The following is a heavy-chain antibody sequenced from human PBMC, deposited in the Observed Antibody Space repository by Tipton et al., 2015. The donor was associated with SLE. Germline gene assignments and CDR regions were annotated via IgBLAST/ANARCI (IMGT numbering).Heavy chain of an antibody. D-gene: IGHD6-19*01. CDR1: GFTFSSYW. Sequence: SLRLSCAASGFTFSSYWMSWVRQAPGKGLEWVAVISYDGSNKYYADSVKGRFTISRDNSKNTLYLQMNSLRAEDTAVYYCARGILYSSGPFDPWGQGTLVTVSS. CDR2: ISYDGSNK. V-gene: IGHV3-30*03. J-gene: IGHJ5*02. CDR3: ARGILYSSGPFDP.